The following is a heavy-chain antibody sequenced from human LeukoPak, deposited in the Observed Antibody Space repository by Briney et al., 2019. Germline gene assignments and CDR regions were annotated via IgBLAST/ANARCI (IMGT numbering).Heavy chain of an antibody. Sequence: GGSLRLSCAASGFIFSSYGMHWVRQAPGKGLEWVAVIWYDGSNKYYADSVKGRFTISRDNSKNTLYLQMNSLRAEDTAVYYCARDQVYSNYGLDGMDVWGQGTTVTVSS. J-gene: IGHJ6*02. CDR2: IWYDGSNK. CDR3: ARDQVYSNYGLDGMDV. D-gene: IGHD4-4*01. CDR1: GFIFSSYG. V-gene: IGHV3-33*01.